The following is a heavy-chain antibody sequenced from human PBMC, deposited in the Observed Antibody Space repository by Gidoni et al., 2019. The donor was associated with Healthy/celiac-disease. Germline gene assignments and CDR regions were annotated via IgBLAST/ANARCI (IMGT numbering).Heavy chain of an antibody. J-gene: IGHJ4*02. CDR1: GFTFSSYA. D-gene: IGHD2-15*01. Sequence: QVQLVESGGGVVPPGGSPRLSCAASGFTFSSYAMHWVRQAPGKGLEWVAVISYDGSNKYYADSVKGRFTISRDNSKNTLYLQMNSLRAEDTAVYYCARDSSEVVAATFDYWGQGTLVTVSS. CDR2: ISYDGSNK. V-gene: IGHV3-30-3*01. CDR3: ARDSSEVVAATFDY.